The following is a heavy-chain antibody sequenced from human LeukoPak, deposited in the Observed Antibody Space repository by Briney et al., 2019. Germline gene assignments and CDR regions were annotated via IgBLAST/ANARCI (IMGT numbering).Heavy chain of an antibody. J-gene: IGHJ6*02. Sequence: ASVKVSCKVSGYTLTELSMHWVRPAPGKGLEWMGGFDPEDGETIYAQKFQGRVTMTEDTSTDTAYMELSSLRSEDTAVYYCATSIVPAATYYYYYGMDVWGQGTTVTVSS. D-gene: IGHD2-2*01. CDR2: FDPEDGET. V-gene: IGHV1-24*01. CDR3: ATSIVPAATYYYYYGMDV. CDR1: GYTLTELS.